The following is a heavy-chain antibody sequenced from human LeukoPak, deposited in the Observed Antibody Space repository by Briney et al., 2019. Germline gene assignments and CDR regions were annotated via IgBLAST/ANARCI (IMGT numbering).Heavy chain of an antibody. CDR2: ISSSGSDI. CDR1: GFTFSNYE. V-gene: IGHV3-48*03. J-gene: IGHJ4*02. CDR3: ARDYGGSSPFDY. D-gene: IGHD4-23*01. Sequence: GGSLRLSCAASGFTFSNYEMHWVRQAPGEGLEWGSYISSSGSDIYYADSVKGRFTISRDNAKNSLYLHMNSLRAEDTAVYYCARDYGGSSPFDYWGQGTLVTVSS.